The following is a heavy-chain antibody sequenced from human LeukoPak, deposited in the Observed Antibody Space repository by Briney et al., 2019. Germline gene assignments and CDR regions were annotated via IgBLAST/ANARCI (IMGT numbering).Heavy chain of an antibody. Sequence: PSQTLSLTCTVSGGSISSYYWSWIRQPPGKGLEWIGYIYYSGSTNYNPSLKSPVTISVDTSKNQFSLKLSSVTAADTAVYYCARDLDPRQYYDFWSGYYAGVAFDIWGQGTMVTVSS. V-gene: IGHV4-59*12. CDR1: GGSISSYY. J-gene: IGHJ3*02. CDR2: IYYSGST. CDR3: ARDLDPRQYYDFWSGYYAGVAFDI. D-gene: IGHD3-3*01.